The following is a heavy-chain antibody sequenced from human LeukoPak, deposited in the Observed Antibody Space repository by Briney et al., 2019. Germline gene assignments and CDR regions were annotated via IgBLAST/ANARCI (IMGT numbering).Heavy chain of an antibody. Sequence: GASVKVSCKASGGTFSSYTISWVRQAPGQGLEWMGRIIPILDIANYAQKFQGRVTITADESTSTAYMELSSLRSEDTAVYYCARAVAGTGYFDYWGQGTLVTVSS. J-gene: IGHJ4*02. D-gene: IGHD6-19*01. V-gene: IGHV1-69*02. CDR2: IIPILDIA. CDR1: GGTFSSYT. CDR3: ARAVAGTGYFDY.